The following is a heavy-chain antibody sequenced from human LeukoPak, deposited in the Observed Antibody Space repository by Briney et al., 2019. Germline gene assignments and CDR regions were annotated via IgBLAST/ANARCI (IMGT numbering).Heavy chain of an antibody. D-gene: IGHD2-21*01. J-gene: IGHJ3*02. CDR1: GFTFDDHA. CDR2: TSWNSGII. CDR3: TKDRLFLHDALDI. Sequence: GGSLRLSCAVSGFTFDDHAMHWVRQAPGKGLEWVAGTSWNSGIIDYADSVKGRFTISRDNAKSSLYLQMNSLRPEDTAFYYCTKDRLFLHDALDIWGQGTMVTVSS. V-gene: IGHV3-9*01.